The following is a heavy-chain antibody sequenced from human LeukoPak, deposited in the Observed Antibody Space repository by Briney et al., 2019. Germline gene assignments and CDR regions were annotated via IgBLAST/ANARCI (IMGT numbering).Heavy chain of an antibody. V-gene: IGHV3-30*04. CDR1: EFTFSSYA. CDR2: ITYDGSNK. CDR3: ARRLTRIDY. D-gene: IGHD4-11*01. Sequence: GGSLRLSCAASEFTFSSYAMHWVRQAPGKGLEWVAVITYDGSNKNYADSVKGRFTISRDNSKDTLYLQMNSLRAEDTAVYYCARRLTRIDYWGQGTLVTVSS. J-gene: IGHJ4*02.